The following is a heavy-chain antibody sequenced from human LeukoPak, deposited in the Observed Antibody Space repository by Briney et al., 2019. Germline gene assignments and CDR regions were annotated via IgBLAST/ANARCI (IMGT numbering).Heavy chain of an antibody. D-gene: IGHD2-8*01. CDR2: IIPILGIA. V-gene: IGHV1-69*02. J-gene: IGHJ4*02. Sequence: SVKVSCKASGGTFSSYTISWVRQAPGQGHEWMGRIIPILGIANYAQKFQGRVTITADKSTSTAYMELSSLRSEDTAVYYCARVKGVGWYFNYWGQGTLVTVSS. CDR1: GGTFSSYT. CDR3: ARVKGVGWYFNY.